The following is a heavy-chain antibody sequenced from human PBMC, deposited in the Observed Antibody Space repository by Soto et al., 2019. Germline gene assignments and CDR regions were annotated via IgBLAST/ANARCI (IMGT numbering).Heavy chain of an antibody. CDR1: GFTFTSSA. V-gene: IGHV1-58*02. J-gene: IGHJ4*02. Sequence: SVKVSCKASGFTFTSSAMQWVRQARGQRLEWIGWIVVGSGNTNYAQKFQERVTITRDMSTSTAYMELSSLRSEDTAVYYCAATNRDDFWSGYYTLFDYWGQGTLVTVSS. D-gene: IGHD3-3*01. CDR2: IVVGSGNT. CDR3: AATNRDDFWSGYYTLFDY.